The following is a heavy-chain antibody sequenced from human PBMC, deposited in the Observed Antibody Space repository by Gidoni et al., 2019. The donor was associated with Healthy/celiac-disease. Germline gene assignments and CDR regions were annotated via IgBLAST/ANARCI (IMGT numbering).Heavy chain of an antibody. CDR2: ISWNSGGI. Sequence: DVQLVESWGGLVQPGRSLRLSCAASGFTFDDYAMHWVQHAPGKGLWWVSGISWNSGGIGYADSVKGRFTISRDNAKNSLYLQMNSLRAEDTALYYCAKGSDYYGSGSLDYWGQGTLVTVSS. CDR1: GFTFDDYA. CDR3: AKGSDYYGSGSLDY. J-gene: IGHJ4*02. V-gene: IGHV3-9*01. D-gene: IGHD3-10*01.